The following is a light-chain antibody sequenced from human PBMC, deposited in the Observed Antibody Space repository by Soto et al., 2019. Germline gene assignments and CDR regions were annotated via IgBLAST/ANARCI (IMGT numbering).Light chain of an antibody. Sequence: QSALTHPASVSGSPGQPITISCTGTSSDVGGYNYVSWYHQHPGKAPKLMIYDVSNRPSGVSNRFSGSKSGNTASLTISGLQAEDEADYYCSSYTSSSTLVFGGGTKLTVL. CDR3: SSYTSSSTLV. V-gene: IGLV2-14*01. CDR2: DVS. J-gene: IGLJ2*01. CDR1: SSDVGGYNY.